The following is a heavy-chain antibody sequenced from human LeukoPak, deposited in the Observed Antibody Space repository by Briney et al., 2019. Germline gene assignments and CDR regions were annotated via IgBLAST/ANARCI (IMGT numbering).Heavy chain of an antibody. Sequence: PGGSLRLSCEASGLTFSNFAINWVRQAPGKGPEWVSAISASGGSSFYADSVKGRFTISRDNSKNTLYLQMNSLRADDSAVYYCAKVETSYYDSSGYYPFDPWGQGTLVTVSS. CDR1: GLTFSNFA. J-gene: IGHJ5*02. CDR3: AKVETSYYDSSGYYPFDP. V-gene: IGHV3-23*01. CDR2: ISASGGSS. D-gene: IGHD3-22*01.